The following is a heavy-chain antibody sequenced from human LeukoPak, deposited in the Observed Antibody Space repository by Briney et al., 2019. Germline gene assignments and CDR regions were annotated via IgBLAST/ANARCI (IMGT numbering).Heavy chain of an antibody. CDR3: ARFSSGCSTASCYLTN. Sequence: GASVKVSCKASGGTFSSYAISWVRQAPGQGLEWMGGIIPIFGTANYAQKFQGRVTITTDESTSTAYMELSSLRSEDTAVYYCARFSSGCSTASCYLTNWGQGTLVTVSS. CDR2: IIPIFGTA. V-gene: IGHV1-69*05. D-gene: IGHD2-2*01. CDR1: GGTFSSYA. J-gene: IGHJ4*02.